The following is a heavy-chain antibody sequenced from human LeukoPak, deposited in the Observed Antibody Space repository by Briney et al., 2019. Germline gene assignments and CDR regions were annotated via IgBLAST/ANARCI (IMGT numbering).Heavy chain of an antibody. V-gene: IGHV6-1*01. CDR2: TYYRSKWYN. J-gene: IGHJ4*02. Sequence: SQTLSLASAISGDIVSSNSAAWNWIRQSPSRGLEGLGRTYYRSKWYNDYAVSVKSRITINPDTSKNQFSLHLNSVTPEDTAVYYCARGYCTNGVCYAFDYWGQGTLVTVSS. CDR1: GDIVSSNSAA. CDR3: ARGYCTNGVCYAFDY. D-gene: IGHD2-8*01.